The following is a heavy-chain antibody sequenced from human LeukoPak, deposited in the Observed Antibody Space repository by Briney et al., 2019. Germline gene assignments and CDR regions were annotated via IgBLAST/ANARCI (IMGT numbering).Heavy chain of an antibody. J-gene: IGHJ4*02. V-gene: IGHV3-30*02. CDR1: GFTFSNYG. D-gene: IGHD6-19*01. CDR3: AKDEIGAVAGLIDY. CDR2: IWYDGSNK. Sequence: GGSLRLSCAASGFTFSNYGVHWVRQAPGKGLEWVAVIWYDGSNKQFADSVKGRFTISRDNSKNTLYLQMNSLRAEDTAVYYCAKDEIGAVAGLIDYWGQGTLVTVSS.